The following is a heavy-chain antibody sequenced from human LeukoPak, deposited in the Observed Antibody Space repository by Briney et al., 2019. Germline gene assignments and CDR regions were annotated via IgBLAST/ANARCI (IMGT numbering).Heavy chain of an antibody. CDR1: RDSVPQNSAP. D-gene: IGHD1-1*01. J-gene: IGHJ5*02. CDR2: TYYRINWFT. V-gene: IGHV6-1*01. CDR3: TRGTYFAP. Sequence: SQTLSLTYALSRDSVPQNSAPWNSLTQSPSRARRGLGRTYYRINWFTASAISVKSRITISPDTSKNQVSPQLNSVTPEDTAVYYCTRGTYFAPWGQGTLVTVSS.